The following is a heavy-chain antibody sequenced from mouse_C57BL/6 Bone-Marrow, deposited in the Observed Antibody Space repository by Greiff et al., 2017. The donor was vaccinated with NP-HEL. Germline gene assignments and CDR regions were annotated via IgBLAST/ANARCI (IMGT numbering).Heavy chain of an antibody. D-gene: IGHD1-1*01. V-gene: IGHV1-69*01. CDR1: GYTFTSYW. CDR3: ARDSDYDGSSHWCFDM. Sequence: QVQLQQPGAELVMPGASVKLSCKASGYTFTSYWMHWVKQRPGQGLEWIGEIDPSDSYTNYNQKFKGNSPLTVAKPSSTAYMQLSRLTSEDSAVYYCARDSDYDGSSHWCFDMWGTGTTVTVSS. CDR2: IDPSDSYT. J-gene: IGHJ1*03.